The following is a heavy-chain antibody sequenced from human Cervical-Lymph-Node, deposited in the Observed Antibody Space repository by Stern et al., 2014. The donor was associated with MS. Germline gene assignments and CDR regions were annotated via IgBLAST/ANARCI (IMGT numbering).Heavy chain of an antibody. D-gene: IGHD4-17*01. V-gene: IGHV1-18*01. CDR2: ISTYNGNP. Sequence: MQLVESGAEVQKPGASVTVSCKASGYTFTSYGINWVRQAPGQGLEWMGWISTYNGNPNYAQKFQDRFTMTADTSTETAYMELRSLRFDDTAVYYCVREVYGDLRRLDHWGQGTLITVSS. CDR1: GYTFTSYG. J-gene: IGHJ4*02. CDR3: VREVYGDLRRLDH.